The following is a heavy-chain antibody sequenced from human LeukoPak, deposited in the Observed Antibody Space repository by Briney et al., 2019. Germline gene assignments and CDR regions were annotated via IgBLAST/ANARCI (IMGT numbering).Heavy chain of an antibody. J-gene: IGHJ4*02. V-gene: IGHV3-23*01. CDR3: AKINYFQPYF. CDR2: IDSSTGDT. D-gene: IGHD5-24*01. CDR1: GFTFSSYS. Sequence: PGGSLRLSCAASGFTFSSYSMSWLRQAPGKGVEWVSTIDSSTGDTFYADSVKGRFIISRNNTQNTLDLQLNSLRDDDTAVYCCAKINYFQPYFWGQGTLVTVSS.